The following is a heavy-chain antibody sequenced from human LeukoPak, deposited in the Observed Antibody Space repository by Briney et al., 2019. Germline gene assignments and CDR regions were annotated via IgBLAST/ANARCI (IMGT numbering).Heavy chain of an antibody. D-gene: IGHD3-9*01. V-gene: IGHV1-18*01. CDR2: ISAYNGNT. J-gene: IGHJ4*02. CDR3: ARDLLQYFDWLTMAGY. Sequence: ASVKVSCKASGYTFTSYGISWVRQAPGQGLEWMGWISAYNGNTKYAQRLQGRITMTTDTSTTTAYVEPRSLRSDDTAVYYCARDLLQYFDWLTMAGYWGQGTLVSVSS. CDR1: GYTFTSYG.